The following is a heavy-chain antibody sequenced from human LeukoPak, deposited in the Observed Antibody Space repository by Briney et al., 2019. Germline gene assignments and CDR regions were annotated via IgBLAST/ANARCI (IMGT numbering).Heavy chain of an antibody. J-gene: IGHJ4*02. V-gene: IGHV1-69*13. Sequence: GASVKVSSKASGGTFSRFTISWVRQAPGQGFEWMGGITPIFGTANFAQKFQGRVSITADESTSTAFMELRSLKSDDTAVYYCARDPGGTWGFDYWGQGALVTVSS. D-gene: IGHD7-27*01. CDR2: ITPIFGTA. CDR1: GGTFSRFT. CDR3: ARDPGGTWGFDY.